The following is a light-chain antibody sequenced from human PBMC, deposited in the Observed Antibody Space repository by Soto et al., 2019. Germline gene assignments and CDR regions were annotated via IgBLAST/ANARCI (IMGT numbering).Light chain of an antibody. CDR2: DAS. V-gene: IGKV1-33*01. J-gene: IGKJ3*01. CDR1: QDITNY. Sequence: DIQMTQSPSSLSASVGEGVPITCQASQDITNYLNWYQQKPGKAPKLLIYDASNLETGVPSGLSGSGSGTDFTFTISSLQPEDIATYYCQQYDNPLFTFGPGTKVDIK. CDR3: QQYDNPLFT.